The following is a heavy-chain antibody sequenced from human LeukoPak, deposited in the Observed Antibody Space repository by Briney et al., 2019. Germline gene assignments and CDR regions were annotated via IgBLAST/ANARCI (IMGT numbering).Heavy chain of an antibody. V-gene: IGHV4-4*02. Sequence: PSETLSLTCAVSGVSISSSNWWSWVRQPPGKGLEWIGEIYHSGSTNYNPSLKSRVTISVDKSKNQFSLKLSSVTAADTAVYYCASNVVVVAATLFDYWGQGTLVTVSS. J-gene: IGHJ4*02. D-gene: IGHD2-15*01. CDR3: ASNVVVVAATLFDY. CDR1: GVSISSSNW. CDR2: IYHSGST.